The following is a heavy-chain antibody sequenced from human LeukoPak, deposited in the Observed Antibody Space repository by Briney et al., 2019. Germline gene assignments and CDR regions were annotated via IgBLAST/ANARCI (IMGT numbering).Heavy chain of an antibody. D-gene: IGHD3-22*01. Sequence: PGGSLRLSCAASGFTFSGYDMSWVRQAPGKGPEWVSGISGSGGTTYYADSVKGRFTISRDNSKNTLYLQMNSLRAEDTAVYYCAKMAYYDSSGYKGTDYWGQGTLVTVSS. CDR2: ISGSGGTT. CDR3: AKMAYYDSSGYKGTDY. J-gene: IGHJ4*02. CDR1: GFTFSGYD. V-gene: IGHV3-23*01.